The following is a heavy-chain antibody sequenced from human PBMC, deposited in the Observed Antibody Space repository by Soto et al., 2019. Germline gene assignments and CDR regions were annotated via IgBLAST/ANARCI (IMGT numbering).Heavy chain of an antibody. CDR3: ARGDGDYGRRLDP. J-gene: IGHJ5*02. CDR1: GFTVSTNY. V-gene: IGHV3-66*01. D-gene: IGHD4-17*01. Sequence: EVQLVESGGGLVQPGGSLRISCVASGFTVSTNYVSWVRQAPGKGLEWVSIIYDGGSTYYADSVKGRFTISRDNSKNTVYLQMNSLIGVDTAVYYCARGDGDYGRRLDPWGQGTLVTVSS. CDR2: IYDGGST.